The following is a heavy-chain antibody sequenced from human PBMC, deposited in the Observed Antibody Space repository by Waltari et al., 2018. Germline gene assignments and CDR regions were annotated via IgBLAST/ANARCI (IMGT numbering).Heavy chain of an antibody. D-gene: IGHD1-7*01. CDR1: GFTFSSYA. CDR3: AKNYVEYYFDY. V-gene: IGHV3-23*03. J-gene: IGHJ4*02. CDR2: IYSGGST. Sequence: EVQLLESGGGLVQPGVSLRLSCAASGFTFSSYAMSWVRQAPGKGLEWVSVIYSGGSTYYADSVKGRFTISRDNSKNTLYLQMNSLRAEDTAVYYCAKNYVEYYFDYWGQGTLVTVSS.